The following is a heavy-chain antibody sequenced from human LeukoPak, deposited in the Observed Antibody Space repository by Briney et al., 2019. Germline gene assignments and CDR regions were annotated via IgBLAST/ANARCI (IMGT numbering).Heavy chain of an antibody. Sequence: ASVKVSCKASGYTFTNYAMNWVRQAPGQGLEWMGWINANTGNPTYAQGFTGRFVFSVDTSVSTAYLKISSLKAGDTAVYYCARLLVVVPGASIHWFDPWGQGTLVTVSS. CDR1: GYTFTNYA. D-gene: IGHD2-2*01. CDR3: ARLLVVVPGASIHWFDP. V-gene: IGHV7-4-1*02. J-gene: IGHJ5*02. CDR2: INANTGNP.